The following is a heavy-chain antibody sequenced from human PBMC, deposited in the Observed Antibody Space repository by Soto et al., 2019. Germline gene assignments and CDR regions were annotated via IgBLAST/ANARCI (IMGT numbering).Heavy chain of an antibody. J-gene: IGHJ4*02. CDR2: INGRGNYI. V-gene: IGHV3-21*01. Sequence: KPGGSLRLSCASSGFTFSTYTMNWVRQAPGKGLEWVSSINGRGNYIYYAESAKGRFTISRDNAKNSPYLQMDRLRAEDTALYYCVREDGKVGTNSAFDYWGLGALVTVSS. CDR3: VREDGKVGTNSAFDY. CDR1: GFTFSTYT. D-gene: IGHD1-26*01.